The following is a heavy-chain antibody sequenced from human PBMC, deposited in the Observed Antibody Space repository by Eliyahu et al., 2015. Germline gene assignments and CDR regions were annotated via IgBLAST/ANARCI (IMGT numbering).Heavy chain of an antibody. D-gene: IGHD1-14*01. CDR1: GGSIISSDSY. CDR3: ARDFNWYYFDH. Sequence: QLQLQESGPGLVKPSDTLSLXCTVSGGSIISSDSYWGWIRQPPGKGLEWIGAIYYRGNFYYSPSLDSRLTISIDTSKSQFSLKLSSVTAADTAVYYCARDFNWYYFDHWGQGVLVTVSS. J-gene: IGHJ4*02. CDR2: IYYRGNF. V-gene: IGHV4-39*07.